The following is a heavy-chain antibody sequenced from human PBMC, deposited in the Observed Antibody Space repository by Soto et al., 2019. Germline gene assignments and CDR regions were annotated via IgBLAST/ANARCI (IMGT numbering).Heavy chain of an antibody. CDR2: ISNHNGKT. CDR1: GYTFTTYG. J-gene: IGHJ4*02. V-gene: IGHV1-18*01. CDR3: ARGHGYLDS. Sequence: QVQLVQSGAEVKKPGASVRVSCKASGYTFTTYGFTWVRQAPGQGLEWMGWISNHNGKTMYGQNFLGRVTMTTDTSTSTAYMELKSLRSDDTAVYFCARGHGYLDSWGQGTLVAVSS.